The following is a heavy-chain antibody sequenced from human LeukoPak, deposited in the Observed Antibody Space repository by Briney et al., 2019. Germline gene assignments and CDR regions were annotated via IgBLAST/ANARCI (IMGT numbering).Heavy chain of an antibody. CDR2: LYTNDNT. CDR3: ARGVVTDDYYMDV. Sequence: SQTLSLTCTVSGGSVNSGRYYWTWIRQPAGKGLEWIGRLYTNDNTNYNPSLESRVSISLDTSKSQFYLQLTSVTAADTAVYFCARGVVTDDYYMDVWGKGTKVTVSS. V-gene: IGHV4-61*02. CDR1: GGSVNSGRYY. J-gene: IGHJ6*03. D-gene: IGHD2-21*02.